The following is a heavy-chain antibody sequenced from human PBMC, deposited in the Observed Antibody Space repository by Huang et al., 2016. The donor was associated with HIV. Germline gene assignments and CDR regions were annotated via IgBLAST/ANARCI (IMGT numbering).Heavy chain of an antibody. J-gene: IGHJ3*01. CDR1: GYSFNTYW. CDR3: ARKFSSTWYRAFDL. Sequence: EVQLVQSGAEVKKPGESLKISCQGSGYSFNTYWIAWVRQMTGKSPEWMGILYPGDSDTRYSPSFQGQVTISADKSIDTAYLQWRSLKASDTAMYYCARKFSSTWYRAFDLWGQGTMVTVSS. CDR2: LYPGDSDT. V-gene: IGHV5-51*01. D-gene: IGHD6-13*01.